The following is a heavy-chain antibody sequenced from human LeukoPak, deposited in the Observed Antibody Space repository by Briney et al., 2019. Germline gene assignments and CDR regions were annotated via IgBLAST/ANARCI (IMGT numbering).Heavy chain of an antibody. CDR1: GFTSTNYA. V-gene: IGHV3-23*01. J-gene: IGHJ4*02. D-gene: IGHD5-12*01. CDR3: AKGAYDYIEIGYFDS. CDR2: LIGSSGST. Sequence: GGSLRLSCAASGFTSTNYAMNWVRQAPGKGLEWVSVLIGSSGSTDYADSVKGRFTISRDNSKNTVFLQMNSLRAEDTAIYYCAKGAYDYIEIGYFDSWGQGTLVTDSS.